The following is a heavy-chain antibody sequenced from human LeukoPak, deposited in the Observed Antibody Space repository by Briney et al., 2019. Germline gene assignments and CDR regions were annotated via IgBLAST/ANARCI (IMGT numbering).Heavy chain of an antibody. CDR1: GYTFTSYY. J-gene: IGHJ5*02. CDR3: AREALPGPSDYYDSSGEPGRGFDP. D-gene: IGHD3-22*01. V-gene: IGHV1-46*01. Sequence: ASVKVSCKASGYTFTSYYMHWVRQAPGQGLEWMGIINPSGGSTSYAQKFQGRVTMTRDTSTSTVYMELSSLRSEDTAVYYRAREALPGPSDYYDSSGEPGRGFDPWGQGTLVTVSS. CDR2: INPSGGST.